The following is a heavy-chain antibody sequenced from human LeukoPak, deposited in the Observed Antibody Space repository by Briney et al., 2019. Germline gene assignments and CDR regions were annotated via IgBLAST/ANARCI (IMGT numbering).Heavy chain of an antibody. CDR1: GYTLTGYY. J-gene: IGHJ6*03. D-gene: IGHD6-13*01. CDR2: INPNSGGT. Sequence: ASVKVSCKASGYTLTGYYMHWVRQAPGQGLEWMGWINPNSGGTNYAQKFQGRVTMTRDTSISTAYMELSRLRSDDTAVYYCASYSSSWYGVYYYYMDVWGKGTTVTVSS. CDR3: ASYSSSWYGVYYYYMDV. V-gene: IGHV1-2*02.